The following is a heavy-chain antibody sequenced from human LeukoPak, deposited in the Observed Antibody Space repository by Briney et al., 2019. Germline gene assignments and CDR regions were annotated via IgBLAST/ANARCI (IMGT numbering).Heavy chain of an antibody. J-gene: IGHJ4*02. V-gene: IGHV4-34*01. D-gene: IGHD3-22*01. CDR1: GGSFSGYY. CDR2: INHSGST. Sequence: SETLSLTCAVYGGSFSGYYWSWIRQPPGKGLEWIGEINHSGSTNYNPSLKSRVTISVDTSKNQFSLKLSSVTAADTAVYYCARDLYYYDSSGYYYGPPFDYWGQGTLVTVSS. CDR3: ARDLYYYDSSGYYYGPPFDY.